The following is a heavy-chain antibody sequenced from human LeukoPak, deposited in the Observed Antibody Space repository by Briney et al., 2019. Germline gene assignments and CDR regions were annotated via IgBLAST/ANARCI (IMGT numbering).Heavy chain of an antibody. CDR2: ISSSGSTI. D-gene: IGHD2-21*02. Sequence: GGSLRLSCAASGFTFSSYEMNWVRQAPGKGLEWVSYISSSGSTIYYADSVKGRFTISRDNAKNSLYLQMNSLRAEDTAVYYCARGLYCGGDCYPSRFDRWGQGTLVTVSS. V-gene: IGHV3-48*03. J-gene: IGHJ5*02. CDR1: GFTFSSYE. CDR3: ARGLYCGGDCYPSRFDR.